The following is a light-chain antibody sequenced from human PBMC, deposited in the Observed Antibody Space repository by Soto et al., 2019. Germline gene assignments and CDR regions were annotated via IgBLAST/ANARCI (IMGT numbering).Light chain of an antibody. CDR3: QQSYTAPRT. Sequence: DLQMTQSPSSLSASVGDRVTITCRASQSINKYLIWYQQQPGKAPNLLIYGASTLHSGVPSRFSGSGSGTNFTLTISGLQPDDFATYFCQQSYTAPRTFGQGTRVEVK. V-gene: IGKV1-39*01. J-gene: IGKJ1*01. CDR1: QSINKY. CDR2: GAS.